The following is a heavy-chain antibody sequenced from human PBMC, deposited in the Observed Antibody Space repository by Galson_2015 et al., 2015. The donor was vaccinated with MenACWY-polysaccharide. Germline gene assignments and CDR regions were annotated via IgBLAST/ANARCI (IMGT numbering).Heavy chain of an antibody. CDR1: GYTFNTYA. V-gene: IGHV7-4-1*02. D-gene: IGHD4-17*01. Sequence: SVKVSCRASGYTFNTYAMNWVRQAPGQGLEWVGGINTNTGNPTYAQGFTGRFVFSLDASVSTAYLQISSLKAEDTAVYYCARDPKQEATTVPTGRFDYWGQGTLVTVSS. CDR2: INTNTGNP. J-gene: IGHJ4*02. CDR3: ARDPKQEATTVPTGRFDY.